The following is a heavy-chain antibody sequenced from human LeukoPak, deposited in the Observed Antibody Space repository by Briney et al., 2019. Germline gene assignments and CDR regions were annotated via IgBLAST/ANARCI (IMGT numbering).Heavy chain of an antibody. CDR2: INHSGST. Sequence: SETLSLTCAVYGGSFSGYSWSWIRQPPGKGLEWIGEINHSGSTNYNPSLKSRVTISVDTSKNQFSLKLSSVTAADTAVYYCVRVTMVRGVITNYGMDGWGKGTTVTVSS. CDR1: GGSFSGYS. V-gene: IGHV4-34*01. J-gene: IGHJ6*04. D-gene: IGHD3-10*01. CDR3: VRVTMVRGVITNYGMDG.